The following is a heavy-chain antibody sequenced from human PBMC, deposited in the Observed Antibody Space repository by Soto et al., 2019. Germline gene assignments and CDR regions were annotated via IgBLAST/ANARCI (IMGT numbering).Heavy chain of an antibody. J-gene: IGHJ5*02. D-gene: IGHD3-22*01. Sequence: EVQLVDSGGGLVQPGGSLRLSCAASGFTFTNFWMHWVRQAPGKGLVWVSRINGDGTSTYYADSVKGRFTISRDNAKNTLYLQMNSLGAEDTAVYYCTRESYDGSGYYHSSWCDPWGQGTLVTVSS. CDR2: INGDGTST. CDR1: GFTFTNFW. V-gene: IGHV3-74*01. CDR3: TRESYDGSGYYHSSWCDP.